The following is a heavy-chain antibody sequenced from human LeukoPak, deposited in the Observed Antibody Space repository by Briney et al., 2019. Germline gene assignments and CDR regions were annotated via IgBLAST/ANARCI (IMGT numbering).Heavy chain of an antibody. J-gene: IGHJ3*01. V-gene: IGHV3-48*02. CDR3: AKEDDSWGPNNLDL. CDR2: IDTSSSVV. CDR1: GFTFRDYA. D-gene: IGHD7-27*01. Sequence: GGSLRLSCTTSGFTFRDYAMSWVRQAPGKGLEWISYIDTSSSVVYYANSVMGRFTVTRDNAKNSLYLQMNGLRDEDTAVYYCAKEDDSWGPNNLDLWGQGTMVTVSS.